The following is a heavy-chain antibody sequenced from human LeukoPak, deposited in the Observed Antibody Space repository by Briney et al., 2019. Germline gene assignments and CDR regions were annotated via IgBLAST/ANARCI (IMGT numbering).Heavy chain of an antibody. CDR1: GGTFSSYA. D-gene: IGHD1-14*01. CDR3: ASRTSRTGGWFDP. J-gene: IGHJ5*02. CDR2: IIPIFGTA. Sequence: ASVKVSCKASGGTFSSYAISWVRQAPGQGLEWMGGIIPIFGTANYAQKFQGRVTITADESTSTAYMELSSLRSEDTAVYYCASRTSRTGGWFDPWGQGTLVTVSS. V-gene: IGHV1-69*13.